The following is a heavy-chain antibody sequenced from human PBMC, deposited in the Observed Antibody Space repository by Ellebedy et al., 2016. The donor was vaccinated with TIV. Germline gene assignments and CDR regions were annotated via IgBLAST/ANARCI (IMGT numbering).Heavy chain of an antibody. J-gene: IGHJ2*01. CDR2: ISSSSSTI. V-gene: IGHV3-48*01. CDR1: GFTFSTYS. CDR3: ARDPGAGSSWLNWYFDL. Sequence: GESLKISCAASGFTFSTYSMNWVRQAPGKGLEWVSYISSSSSTIYYADSVKGRFTISRDNAKNSLYLQMNSLRAEDTAVYYCARDPGAGSSWLNWYFDLWGRGTLVTVSS. D-gene: IGHD6-13*01.